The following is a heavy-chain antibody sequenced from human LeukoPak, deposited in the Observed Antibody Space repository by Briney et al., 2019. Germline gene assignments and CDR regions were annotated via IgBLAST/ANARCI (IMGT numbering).Heavy chain of an antibody. Sequence: PSETLSLTCTVSGGSISSSRYYWGWIRQPPGKGLEWIGSIYYSGSTYYNPSLKSRVTISVDTSKNQFSLKLSSVTAADTAVYYCASRDQRSRTDYWGQGTLVTVSS. V-gene: IGHV4-39*01. CDR1: GGSISSSRYY. CDR3: ASRDQRSRTDY. D-gene: IGHD1-26*01. CDR2: IYYSGST. J-gene: IGHJ4*02.